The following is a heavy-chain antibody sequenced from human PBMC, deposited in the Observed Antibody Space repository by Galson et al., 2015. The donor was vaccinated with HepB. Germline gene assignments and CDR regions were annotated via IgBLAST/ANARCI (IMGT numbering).Heavy chain of an antibody. CDR2: INHSGST. CDR3: ARSDYGGNSGARGSRPFDY. J-gene: IGHJ4*02. D-gene: IGHD4-23*01. Sequence: SETLSLTCAVYGGSFSGYYWSWIRQPPGKGLEWIGEINHSGSTNYNPSLKSRVTISVDTPKNQFSLKLSSVTAADTAVYYCARSDYGGNSGARGSRPFDYWGQGTLVTVSS. V-gene: IGHV4-34*01. CDR1: GGSFSGYY.